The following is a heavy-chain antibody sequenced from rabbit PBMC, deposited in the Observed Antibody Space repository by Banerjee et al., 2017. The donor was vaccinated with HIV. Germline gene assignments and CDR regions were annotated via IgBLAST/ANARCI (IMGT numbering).Heavy chain of an antibody. CDR1: GIDFSSNYY. CDR3: ARAPYDGSSYISYFNL. Sequence: QSLEESGGGLVQPEGSLTLTCKASGIDFSSNYYMCWVRQAPGKGLEWIACVYAGSSGSTYYASWAKGRFTISKTSSTTVTLQMTSLTAADTATYFCARAPYDGSSYISYFNLWGPGTLVTVS. V-gene: IGHV1S40*01. CDR2: VYAGSSGST. D-gene: IGHD8-1*01. J-gene: IGHJ4*01.